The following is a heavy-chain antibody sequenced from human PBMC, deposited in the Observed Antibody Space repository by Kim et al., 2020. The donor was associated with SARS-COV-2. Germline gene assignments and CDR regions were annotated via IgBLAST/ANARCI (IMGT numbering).Heavy chain of an antibody. CDR2: YI. Sequence: YIYYADSVKGRFTISRDNAKNSLYLQMNSLRAEDTAVYYCARGGEGYNDYWGQGTLVTVSS. V-gene: IGHV3-21*01. D-gene: IGHD1-1*01. J-gene: IGHJ4*02. CDR3: ARGGEGYNDY.